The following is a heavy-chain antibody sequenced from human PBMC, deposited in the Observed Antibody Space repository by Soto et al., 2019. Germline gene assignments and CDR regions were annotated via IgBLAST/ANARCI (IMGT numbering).Heavy chain of an antibody. CDR1: GGSIKYYY. J-gene: IGHJ5*02. Sequence: SETLSLTCTVSGGSIKYYYWSWIRQPPGRGLEWIGYITYSGNTNYNPSLKSRVSISLDTSRNQFSLMLSSVTAADTAVYYCARDRLGSGSYLAFDPWGQGTLVTVSS. CDR3: ARDRLGSGSYLAFDP. D-gene: IGHD3-10*01. V-gene: IGHV4-59*01. CDR2: ITYSGNT.